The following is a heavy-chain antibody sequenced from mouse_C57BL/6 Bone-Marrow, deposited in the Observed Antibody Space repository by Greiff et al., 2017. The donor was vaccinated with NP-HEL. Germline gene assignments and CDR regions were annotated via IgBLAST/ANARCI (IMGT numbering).Heavy chain of an antibody. CDR1: GFSLTSYG. CDR3: ARNDGNYSFYAMDY. CDR2: IWSGGST. Sequence: VKLVESGPGLVQPSQSLSITCTVSGFSLTSYGVHWVRQSPGKGLEWLGVIWSGGSTDYNAAFISRLSISKDNSKSQVFFKMNSLQADDTAIYXCARNDGNYSFYAMDYWGQGTSVTVSS. D-gene: IGHD2-1*01. J-gene: IGHJ4*01. V-gene: IGHV2-2*01.